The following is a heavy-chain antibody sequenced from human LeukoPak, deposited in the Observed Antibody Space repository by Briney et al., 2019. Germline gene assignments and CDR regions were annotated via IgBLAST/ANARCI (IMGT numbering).Heavy chain of an antibody. CDR1: GGSISSYY. CDR3: ARQANILLWFGELSN. CDR2: IYYSGST. V-gene: IGHV4-59*04. Sequence: SETLSLTCTVSGGSISSYYWSWIRQPPGKGPEWIGSIYYSGSTYYNPSLKSRVTISVDMSKNQSSLKLSSVTAADTAVYYCARQANILLWFGELSNWGQGTLVTVSS. D-gene: IGHD3-10*01. J-gene: IGHJ4*02.